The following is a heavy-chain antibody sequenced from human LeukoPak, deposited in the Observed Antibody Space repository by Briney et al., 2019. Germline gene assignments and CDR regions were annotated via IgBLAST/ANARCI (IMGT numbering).Heavy chain of an antibody. J-gene: IGHJ4*02. D-gene: IGHD1-26*01. CDR3: ARTEGGSYYFDY. Sequence: PSETLSLTCTVSGGSISSYYWSWIRQPPGKGLEWIGYIYYSGSTNYNPSPKSRVTISVDTSKNQFSLKLSSVTAADTAVYYCARTEGGSYYFDYWGQGTLVTVSS. V-gene: IGHV4-59*01. CDR1: GGSISSYY. CDR2: IYYSGST.